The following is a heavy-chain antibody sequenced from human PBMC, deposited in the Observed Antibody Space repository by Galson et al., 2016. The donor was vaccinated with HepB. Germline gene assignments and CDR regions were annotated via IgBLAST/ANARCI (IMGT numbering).Heavy chain of an antibody. D-gene: IGHD3-10*01. CDR3: ATALVRGVINDAFDI. Sequence: SLRLSCAASGFTFNVYWMTWVRQAPGKGLEWVANIKQDGNEKHYVDSVKGRFTISRDNANVSLHLEMNSLRAEDTAVYYCATALVRGVINDAFDIWGQGTMVPVSS. CDR2: IKQDGNEK. CDR1: GFTFNVYW. J-gene: IGHJ3*02. V-gene: IGHV3-7*03.